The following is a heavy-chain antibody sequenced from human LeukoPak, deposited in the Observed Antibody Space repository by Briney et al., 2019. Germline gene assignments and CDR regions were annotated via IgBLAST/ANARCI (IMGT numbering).Heavy chain of an antibody. Sequence: GGSLRLSREASGFTFSSYALGWVRQAPGKGLGLVSAIRGRGCRTYYADSVKGRFTISRDNSKNTLYLQMNSLRAEDTAVYYCASLPLPFWSGYNGFDYWGQGTLVTVSS. D-gene: IGHD3-3*01. CDR2: IRGRGCRT. CDR1: GFTFSSYA. CDR3: ASLPLPFWSGYNGFDY. J-gene: IGHJ4*02. V-gene: IGHV3-23*01.